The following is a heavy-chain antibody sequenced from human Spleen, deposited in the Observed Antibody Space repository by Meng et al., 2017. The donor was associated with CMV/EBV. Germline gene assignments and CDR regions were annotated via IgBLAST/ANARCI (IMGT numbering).Heavy chain of an antibody. D-gene: IGHD1-26*01. Sequence: SETLSLTCSVSGVSVTDTDSYWTWIRQTPGEGLEWLGYIFNSANTNYNPSLKSRLTISIDTSTNSFSLKVTSVTAGDTAIYYCARDKLEPSGSDLSDYFDSWGQGALVTVSS. CDR2: IFNSANT. J-gene: IGHJ4*02. V-gene: IGHV4-61*03. CDR3: ARDKLEPSGSDLSDYFDS. CDR1: GVSVTDTDSY.